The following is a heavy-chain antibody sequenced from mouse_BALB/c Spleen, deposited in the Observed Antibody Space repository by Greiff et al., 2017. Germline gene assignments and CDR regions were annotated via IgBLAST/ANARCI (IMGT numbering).Heavy chain of an antibody. CDR2: INPSNGRT. D-gene: IGHD2-14*01. Sequence: QVQLQQPGAELVKPGASVKLSCKASGYTFTSYWMHWVKQRPGQGLEWIGEINPSNGRTNYNEKFKSKATLTVDKSSSTAYMQLSSLTSEDSAVYYCARDEVRRAMDYWGQGTSVTFSA. V-gene: IGHV1S81*02. CDR3: ARDEVRRAMDY. CDR1: GYTFTSYW. J-gene: IGHJ4*01.